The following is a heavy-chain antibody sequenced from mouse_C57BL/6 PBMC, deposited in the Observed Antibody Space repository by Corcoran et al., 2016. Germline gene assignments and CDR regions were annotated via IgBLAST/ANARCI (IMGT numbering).Heavy chain of an antibody. Sequence: QVQLQQPGTELVKPGASVKLSCKASGYTFTSYWMHWVKQRPGQGLGWIGNINPSNGGTNYNEKFKSKATLTVDKSSSTAYMQLSSLTSEDSAVYYCARKGYYGSSSWYFDVWGTGTTVTVSS. CDR3: ARKGYYGSSSWYFDV. CDR2: INPSNGGT. J-gene: IGHJ1*03. CDR1: GYTFTSYW. D-gene: IGHD1-1*01. V-gene: IGHV1-53*01.